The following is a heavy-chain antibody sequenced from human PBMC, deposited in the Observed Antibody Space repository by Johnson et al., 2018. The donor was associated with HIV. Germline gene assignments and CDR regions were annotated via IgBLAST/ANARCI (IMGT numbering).Heavy chain of an antibody. V-gene: IGHV3-23*04. CDR3: ARDRSSSWPRQAFDI. D-gene: IGHD6-13*01. CDR1: GFAFVSYA. Sequence: VQLVESGGGLVQPGGSLSLSCTASGFAFVSYAMSWVRQAPGKGLEWVSAISGSGGSTYYADSVKGRFTISRDNSKNTLYLQMNSLRAEDTAVYYCARDRSSSWPRQAFDIWGQGTMVTVSS. J-gene: IGHJ3*02. CDR2: ISGSGGST.